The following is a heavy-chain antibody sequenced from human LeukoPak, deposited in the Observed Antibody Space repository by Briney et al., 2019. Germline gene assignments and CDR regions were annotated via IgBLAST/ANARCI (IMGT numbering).Heavy chain of an antibody. J-gene: IGHJ5*02. V-gene: IGHV1-46*01. D-gene: IGHD3-22*01. Sequence: GASVKVSCKASGYTFSGYYMHWVRQAPGQGLEWMGIINPSGGSTSYAQKFQGRVTMTRDTSTSTVYMELSSLRSEDTAVYYCARDFGDYYDSSGYYNWFDPWGQGTLVTVSS. CDR1: GYTFSGYY. CDR2: INPSGGST. CDR3: ARDFGDYYDSSGYYNWFDP.